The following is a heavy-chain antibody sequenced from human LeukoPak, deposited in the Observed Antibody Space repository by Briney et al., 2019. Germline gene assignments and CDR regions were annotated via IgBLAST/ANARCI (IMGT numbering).Heavy chain of an antibody. CDR3: AREKGIVGAIHDAFDI. V-gene: IGHV1-46*03. Sequence: GASVKVSCKASGYTFTSYYMHWVRQAPGQGLEWMGIINPSGGSTSHAQKFQGRVTMTRDTSTSTVYMELSSLRSEDTAVYYCAREKGIVGAIHDAFDIWGQGTMVTVSS. CDR1: GYTFTSYY. D-gene: IGHD1-26*01. CDR2: INPSGGST. J-gene: IGHJ3*02.